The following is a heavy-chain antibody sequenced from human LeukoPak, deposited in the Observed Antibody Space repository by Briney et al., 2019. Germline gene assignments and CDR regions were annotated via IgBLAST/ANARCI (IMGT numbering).Heavy chain of an antibody. Sequence: GGSLRLSCTASGLTFSTSGFSWVRQAPGKGLEWVSGINWNGGSTGYADSVKGRFTISRDNAKNSLYLQMNSLRAEDTALYYCARTGGGVAATCWGQGTLVTVSS. CDR1: GLTFSTSG. J-gene: IGHJ4*02. CDR2: INWNGGST. D-gene: IGHD2-15*01. V-gene: IGHV3-20*04. CDR3: ARTGGGVAATC.